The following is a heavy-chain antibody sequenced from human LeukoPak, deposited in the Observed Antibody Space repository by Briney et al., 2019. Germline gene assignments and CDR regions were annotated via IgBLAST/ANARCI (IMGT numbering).Heavy chain of an antibody. CDR3: ARGARVSSWYAD. CDR1: GGSFSGYY. J-gene: IGHJ4*02. D-gene: IGHD6-13*01. V-gene: IGHV4-34*01. CDR2: INHSGCT. Sequence: SETLSLTCAVYGGSFSGYYWSWIRQPPGKGLEWIGEINHSGCTNYNPSLKSRVTISVDTSKNQFSLKLSSVTAADTAVYYCARGARVSSWYADWGQGTLVTVSS.